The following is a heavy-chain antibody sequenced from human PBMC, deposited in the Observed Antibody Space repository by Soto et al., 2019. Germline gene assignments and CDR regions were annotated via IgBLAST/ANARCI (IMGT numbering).Heavy chain of an antibody. V-gene: IGHV4-59*01. D-gene: IGHD4-17*01. CDR2: IYYSGGT. J-gene: IGHJ6*02. CDR1: GGSISNYY. CDR3: ARVNYGNYYYYYGMDV. Sequence: QVQLQESGPGLVKPSETLSLTCTVSGGSISNYYWSWIRQPPGKGLEWIGYIYYSGGTNYNPSLKSRVTISVDTSKNQFSLKLNSVTAADTAVYYCARVNYGNYYYYYGMDVWGQGTTVTVSS.